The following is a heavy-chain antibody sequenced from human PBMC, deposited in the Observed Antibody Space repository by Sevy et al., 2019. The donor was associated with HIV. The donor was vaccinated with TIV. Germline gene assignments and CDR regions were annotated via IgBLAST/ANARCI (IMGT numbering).Heavy chain of an antibody. CDR2: IIPIFGTA. CDR1: GGTFSSYA. CDR3: ATSYGDSPSYYYYGMDV. V-gene: IGHV1-69*13. Sequence: ASVKVSCKASGGTFSSYAISWVRQAPGQGLEWMGGIIPIFGTANYAQKFQGSVTITADESTSTAYMELSGLRSEDTAVYYWATSYGDSPSYYYYGMDVWGQGTTVTVSS. J-gene: IGHJ6*02. D-gene: IGHD4-17*01.